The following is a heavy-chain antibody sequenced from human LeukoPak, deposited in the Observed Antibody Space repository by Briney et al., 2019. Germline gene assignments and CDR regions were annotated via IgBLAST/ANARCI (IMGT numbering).Heavy chain of an antibody. CDR3: AREPSDYDFWSGLTDYYYYGMDV. V-gene: IGHV1-69*04. D-gene: IGHD3-3*01. CDR1: GGTFSSYA. CDR2: IIPILGIA. J-gene: IGHJ6*02. Sequence: SVKVSCKASGGTFSSYAISWVRQAPGQGLEWMGRIIPILGIANYAQKFQGRVTITADKSTSTAYMELSSLRSEDTAVYYCAREPSDYDFWSGLTDYYYYGMDVWGQGTTVTVSS.